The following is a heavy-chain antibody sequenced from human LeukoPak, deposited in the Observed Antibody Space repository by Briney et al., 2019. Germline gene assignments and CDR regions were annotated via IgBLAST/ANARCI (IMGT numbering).Heavy chain of an antibody. J-gene: IGHJ5*02. CDR2: INHSGST. CDR1: GFTFSIYS. V-gene: IGHV4-34*01. CDR3: ARTSVYYYGSGSYLKRRYNWFDP. Sequence: GSLRLSCAASGFTFSIYSMNWIRQPPGKGLEWIGEINHSGSTNYNPSLKSRVTISVDTSKNQFSLKLSSVTAADTAVYYCARTSVYYYGSGSYLKRRYNWFDPWGQGTLVTVSS. D-gene: IGHD3-10*01.